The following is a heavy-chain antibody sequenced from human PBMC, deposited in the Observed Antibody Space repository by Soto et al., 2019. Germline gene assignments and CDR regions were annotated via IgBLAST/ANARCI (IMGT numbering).Heavy chain of an antibody. CDR1: GFTVSSNY. Sequence: EVQLVESGGGLVQPGGSLRLSCAAPGFTVSSNYMTWVRQAPGKGLERVSVSYSGGSTDYADSVKGRFTISRHNSNNTLYRQMNSLRPADTAVYYWARGEVLQSSTDYWGQGTLVTVSS. J-gene: IGHJ4*02. CDR3: ARGEVLQSSTDY. V-gene: IGHV3-53*04. D-gene: IGHD1-26*01. CDR2: SYSGGST.